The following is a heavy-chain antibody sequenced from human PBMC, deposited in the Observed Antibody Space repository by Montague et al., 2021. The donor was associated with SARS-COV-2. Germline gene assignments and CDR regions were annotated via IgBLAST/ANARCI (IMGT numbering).Heavy chain of an antibody. CDR3: VSGVYYRVVYVVCPRYYFDY. CDR1: TESFTGYY. J-gene: IGHJ4*02. D-gene: IGHD2-8*02. CDR2: VSHPGSA. V-gene: IGHV4-34*01. Sequence: SETLSLTCAVYTESFTGYYWTWIRQPPGKGLDWIGVVSHPGSANYNPSLKSRVTISVDTYRNQVSLRLNSVTAADAATYYCVSGVYYRVVYVVCPRYYFDYWGQGTMVAVSA.